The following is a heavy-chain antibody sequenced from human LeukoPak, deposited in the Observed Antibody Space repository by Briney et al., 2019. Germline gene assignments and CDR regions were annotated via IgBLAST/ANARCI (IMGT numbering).Heavy chain of an antibody. CDR2: ISGNYGST. Sequence: GGSLRLSCSASGFTFNNYPMSWVRQAPGKGLEWVSTISGNYGSTYYADSVKGRFTISRDNFKNTVFLRMNSLRAEDTAVYYCAKVVLLLTASDAFDFWGQGTKVTVSS. D-gene: IGHD2-21*02. J-gene: IGHJ3*01. CDR3: AKVVLLLTASDAFDF. V-gene: IGHV3-23*01. CDR1: GFTFNNYP.